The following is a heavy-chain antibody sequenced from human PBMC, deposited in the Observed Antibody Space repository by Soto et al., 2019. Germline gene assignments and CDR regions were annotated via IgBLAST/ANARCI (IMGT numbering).Heavy chain of an antibody. D-gene: IGHD2-15*01. CDR1: GYTFTSYG. J-gene: IGHJ6*02. V-gene: IGHV1-18*01. Sequence: QVQLVQSGAEVKKPGASVKVSCKASGYTFTSYGISWVRQAPGQGLEWMGWISAYNGNTNYAQKLQGRVTMTTDTSTSTAYMELRSLRSDDTAVYYCARDGADIVVVVAATPSYYYYGMDVWGQGTTVTVSS. CDR2: ISAYNGNT. CDR3: ARDGADIVVVVAATPSYYYYGMDV.